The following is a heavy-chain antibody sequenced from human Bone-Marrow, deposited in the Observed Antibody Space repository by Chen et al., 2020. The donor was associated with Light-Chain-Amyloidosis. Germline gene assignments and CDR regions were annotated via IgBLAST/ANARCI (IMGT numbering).Heavy chain of an antibody. D-gene: IGHD2-15*01. CDR3: ARMFGFCSGGSCYSAYFDY. J-gene: IGHJ4*02. CDR2: MSYSGSP. Sequence: QLQLQESGPGLVRPSETLSLTCTVSGGSISINSYYWGWIRQPPGKGLEWIGSMSYSGSPYYSPALKSRVTISGDTPKNQFSLRLNSVTAADTALYYCARMFGFCSGGSCYSAYFDYWGQGALVTVSS. CDR1: GGSISINSYY. V-gene: IGHV4-39*01.